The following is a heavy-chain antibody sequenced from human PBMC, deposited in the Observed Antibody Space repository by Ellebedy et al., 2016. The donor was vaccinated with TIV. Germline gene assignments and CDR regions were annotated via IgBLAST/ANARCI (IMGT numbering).Heavy chain of an antibody. Sequence: GESLKISXAASGFTFSDYYMSWIRQAPGKGLEWVSYMSSSGSTIYYADSVKGRFTISRDNAKNSLYLQMNSLRAEDTAVYYCARSGSWSGYSYYYYYYMDVWGKGTTVTVSS. CDR2: MSSSGSTI. J-gene: IGHJ6*03. V-gene: IGHV3-11*01. CDR3: ARSGSWSGYSYYYYYYMDV. D-gene: IGHD3-3*01. CDR1: GFTFSDYY.